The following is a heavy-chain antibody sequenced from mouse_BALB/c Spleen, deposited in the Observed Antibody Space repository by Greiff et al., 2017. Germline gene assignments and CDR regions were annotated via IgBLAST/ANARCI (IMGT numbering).Heavy chain of an antibody. CDR3: ARREYGNSLFDY. V-gene: IGHV3-2*02. CDR2: ISYSGST. D-gene: IGHD2-10*02. J-gene: IGHJ2*01. Sequence: VQLQQSGPGLVKPSQSLSLTCTVTGYSFTSYYAWNWIRQFPGNKLEWMGYISYSGSTSYNPSLKSRISITRDTSKNQFFLQLNSVTTEDTATYYCARREYGNSLFDYWGQGTTLTVSS. CDR1: GYSFTSYYA.